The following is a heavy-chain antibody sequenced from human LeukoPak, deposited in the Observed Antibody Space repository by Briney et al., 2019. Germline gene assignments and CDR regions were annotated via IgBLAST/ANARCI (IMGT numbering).Heavy chain of an antibody. CDR2: IIPIFGTA. Sequence: SVKVACKASGRTFSSYAISWVRHAPGQGLEWMGGIIPIFGTANYAQKFQGRVTITADESTSTAYMELSSLRSEDTAVYYCARFPYGSGSYTFDYWGQGTLVTVSS. J-gene: IGHJ4*02. V-gene: IGHV1-69*01. CDR3: ARFPYGSGSYTFDY. D-gene: IGHD3-10*01. CDR1: GRTFSSYA.